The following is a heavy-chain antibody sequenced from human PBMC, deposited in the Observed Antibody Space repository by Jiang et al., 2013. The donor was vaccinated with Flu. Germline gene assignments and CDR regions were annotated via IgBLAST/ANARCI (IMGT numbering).Heavy chain of an antibody. CDR3: AADYGGERYFDY. Sequence: SGFTFTSSAMQWVSTGSWTSLEWIGWIAVGSGNTNYAQKFQERVTITRDMSTSTAYMELSSLRSEDTAVYYCAADYGGERYFDYWGQGTLVTVSS. CDR2: IAVGSGNT. CDR1: GFTFTSSA. D-gene: IGHD4-23*01. J-gene: IGHJ4*02. V-gene: IGHV1-58*02.